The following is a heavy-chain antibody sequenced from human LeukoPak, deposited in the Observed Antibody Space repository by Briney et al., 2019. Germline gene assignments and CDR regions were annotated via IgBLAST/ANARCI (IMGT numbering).Heavy chain of an antibody. CDR2: IIPILGIA. Sequence: ASVKVSCKASGGTFSSHAISWVRQAPGQGLEWMGRIIPILGIANYAQKFQGRVTITADKSTSTAYMELSSLRSEDTAVYYCAREGCSGGSCYSDYWGQGTLVTVSS. J-gene: IGHJ4*03. CDR1: GGTFSSHA. D-gene: IGHD2-15*01. CDR3: AREGCSGGSCYSDY. V-gene: IGHV1-69*04.